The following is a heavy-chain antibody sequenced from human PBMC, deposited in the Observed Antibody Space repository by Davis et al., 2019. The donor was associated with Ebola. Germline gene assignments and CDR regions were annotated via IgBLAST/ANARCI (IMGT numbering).Heavy chain of an antibody. V-gene: IGHV3-73*01. CDR3: ARGRITMARGVIDYYGMDV. D-gene: IGHD3-10*01. Sequence: GESLKISCAASGFTFSGSAMHWVRQASGKGLEWVGRIRSKANSYATAYAASVKGRFTISRDDSKNTAYLQMNSLRAEDTAVYYCARGRITMARGVIDYYGMDVWGQGTTVTVSS. J-gene: IGHJ6*02. CDR1: GFTFSGSA. CDR2: IRSKANSYAT.